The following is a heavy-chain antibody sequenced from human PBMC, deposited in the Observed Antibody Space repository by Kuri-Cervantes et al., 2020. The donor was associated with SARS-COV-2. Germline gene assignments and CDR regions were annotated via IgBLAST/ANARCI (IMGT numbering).Heavy chain of an antibody. V-gene: IGHV7-4-1*02. D-gene: IGHD1-20*01. CDR2: INTNTGNP. J-gene: IGHJ4*02. CDR1: GYTFTSYY. CDR3: ARDYLIYNWNGGFDY. Sequence: SVKVSCKASGYTFTSYYMHWVRQAPGQGLEWMGWINTNTGNPTYAQGFTGRFVFSLDTSVSTAYLQISSLKAEDTAVYYCARDYLIYNWNGGFDYWGQGTLVTVSS.